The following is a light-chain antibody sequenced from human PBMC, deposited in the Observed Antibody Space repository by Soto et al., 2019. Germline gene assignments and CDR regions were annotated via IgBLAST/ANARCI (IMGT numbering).Light chain of an antibody. CDR1: QSLLHSNGYNY. J-gene: IGKJ1*01. CDR2: LGS. V-gene: IGKV2-28*01. CDR3: QQYYKLPWT. Sequence: DIVMTQSPLSLPVTPGEPASISCRSSQSLLHSNGYNYLDWYLQKPGQSPQLLIYLGSNRASGVPDRFSGSGSGTEFTLTISSLQSEDFAVYCCQQYYKLPWTFGQGTKVNIK.